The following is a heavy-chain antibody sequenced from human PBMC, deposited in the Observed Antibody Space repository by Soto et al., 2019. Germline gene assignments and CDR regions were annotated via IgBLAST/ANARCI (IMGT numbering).Heavy chain of an antibody. CDR3: ARGLTTDYYYGMDV. Sequence: LRLSCAASGFTFSSYGMHWVRQAPGKGLEWVAVIWYDGSNKYYADSVKGRFTISRDNSKNTLYLQMNSLRAEDTAVYYCARGLTTDYYYGMDVWGQGTTVTVSS. D-gene: IGHD4-17*01. CDR2: IWYDGSNK. CDR1: GFTFSSYG. V-gene: IGHV3-33*01. J-gene: IGHJ6*02.